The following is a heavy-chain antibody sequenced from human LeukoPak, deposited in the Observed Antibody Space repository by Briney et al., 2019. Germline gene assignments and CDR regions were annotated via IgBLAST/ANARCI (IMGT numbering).Heavy chain of an antibody. V-gene: IGHV3-53*01. CDR3: AREKGRGVISPYFDY. CDR1: GFSVSSNY. CDR2: VYSDGST. D-gene: IGHD3-10*01. Sequence: GGSLRLSCAASGFSVSSNYMSWVRQAPGKGLQWVSVVYSDGSTYYEDSVKGRFTISRDNSKNTLSLQMNSLRAEDTAVYYCAREKGRGVISPYFDYWGQGTLVTVSS. J-gene: IGHJ4*02.